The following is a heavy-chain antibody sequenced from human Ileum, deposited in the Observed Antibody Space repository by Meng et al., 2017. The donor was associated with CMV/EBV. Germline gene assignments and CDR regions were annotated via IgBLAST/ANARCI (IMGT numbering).Heavy chain of an antibody. J-gene: IGHJ4*02. CDR2: VYYSGTT. CDR1: GGSTTSSTYY. D-gene: IGHD3-3*01. V-gene: IGHV4-39*07. Sequence: LQLQESGPGLVKPSEARSLTCTASGGSTTSSTYYWGWIRQPPGKGLEWIGSVYYSGTTYYNPSLKSRVNMSIDTSKNRFSLKLSSATAADTAVYYCARNVGFYSSQIAYWGQGALVTVSS. CDR3: ARNVGFYSSQIAY.